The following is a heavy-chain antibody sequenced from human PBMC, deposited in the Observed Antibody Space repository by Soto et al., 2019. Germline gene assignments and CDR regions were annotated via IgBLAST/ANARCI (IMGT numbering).Heavy chain of an antibody. V-gene: IGHV3-11*01. J-gene: IGHJ4*02. CDR2: IGSSDNII. D-gene: IGHD3-22*01. CDR3: ARDLGYYESSGYFDY. CDR1: GFTFSDYY. Sequence: GGSLRLSCAASGFTFSDYYMSWIRQAPGKGLEWVSYIGSSDNIIYYADSVKGRFTISRDNAKNSLYLQMNSLRAEDTAVYYCARDLGYYESSGYFDYWGQGTLVTVSS.